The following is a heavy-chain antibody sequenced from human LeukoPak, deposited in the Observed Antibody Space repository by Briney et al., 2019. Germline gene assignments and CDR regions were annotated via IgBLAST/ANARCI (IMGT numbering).Heavy chain of an antibody. J-gene: IGHJ4*02. V-gene: IGHV4-59*12. CDR1: GGSISSYY. Sequence: SETLSLTCTVSGGSISSYYWSWIRQPPGKGLEWIGYIYYSGSTNYNPSLKSRVTISVDTSKNQFSLKLRSVTAADTAVYYCARCRHGNCDYFDYWGQGTLVTVSS. CDR3: ARCRHGNCDYFDY. CDR2: IYYSGST. D-gene: IGHD1-7*01.